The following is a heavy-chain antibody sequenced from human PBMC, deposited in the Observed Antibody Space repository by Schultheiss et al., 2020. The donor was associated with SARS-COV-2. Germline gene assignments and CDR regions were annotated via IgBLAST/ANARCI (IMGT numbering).Heavy chain of an antibody. V-gene: IGHV3-33*01. CDR3: ARMFYYVSGSAFDY. J-gene: IGHJ4*02. CDR2: IWYDGSNK. D-gene: IGHD3-10*01. CDR1: GFTFSSYG. Sequence: GGSLRLSCAASGFTFSSYGMHWVRQAPGKGLEWVAVIWYDGSNKYYADSVKGRFTISRDNSKNTLYLQMNSLRAEDTAVYYCARMFYYVSGSAFDYWGQGTLVTVSS.